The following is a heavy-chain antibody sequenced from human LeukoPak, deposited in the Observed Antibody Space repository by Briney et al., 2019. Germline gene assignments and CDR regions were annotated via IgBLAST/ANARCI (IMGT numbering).Heavy chain of an antibody. V-gene: IGHV1-2*02. J-gene: IGHJ4*02. CDR1: GFTFTDYY. CDR2: IGPHSSAT. Sequence: GASMKVSCKSSGFTFTDYYIHWVRQAPGQGLEWMGYIGPHSSATSSPQEFQGRVTMTRDTSMSTAYMELTRLTSDDTAEYYCAREGNGLLSKDFDYWGQGTLVTVSS. D-gene: IGHD2/OR15-2a*01. CDR3: AREGNGLLSKDFDY.